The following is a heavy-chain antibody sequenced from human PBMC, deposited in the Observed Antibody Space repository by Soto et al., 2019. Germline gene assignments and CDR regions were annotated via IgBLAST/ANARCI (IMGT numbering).Heavy chain of an antibody. Sequence: GGSLRLSCAASGFTVSNNYMTWVRQAPGKGLEWVSFIYSSGSTYYADSAKGRFTISRDNFKNTLYLQMNSLRAEDTAVYYCARGYSYTQPVFDYWGLGTLVTVSS. CDR3: ARGYSYTQPVFDY. J-gene: IGHJ4*02. CDR1: GFTVSNNY. V-gene: IGHV3-53*01. CDR2: IYSSGST. D-gene: IGHD5-18*01.